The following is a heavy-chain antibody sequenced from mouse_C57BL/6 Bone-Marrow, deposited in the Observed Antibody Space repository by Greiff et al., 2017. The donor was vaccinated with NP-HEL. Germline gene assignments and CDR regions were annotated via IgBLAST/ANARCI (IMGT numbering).Heavy chain of an antibody. CDR2: IYPRSGNT. CDR3: ASIYYYGSSYAAY. J-gene: IGHJ3*01. CDR1: GYTFTSYG. D-gene: IGHD1-1*01. V-gene: IGHV1-81*01. Sequence: VQLQESGAELARPGASVKLSCKASGYTFTSYGISWVKQRTGQGLEWIGEIYPRSGNTYYNEKFKGKATLTADKSSSTAYMELRSLTSEDSAVYFCASIYYYGSSYAAYWGQGTLVTVSA.